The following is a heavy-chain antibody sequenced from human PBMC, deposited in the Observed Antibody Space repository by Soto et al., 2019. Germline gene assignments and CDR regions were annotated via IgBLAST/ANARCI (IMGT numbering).Heavy chain of an antibody. V-gene: IGHV3-23*01. J-gene: IGHJ5*02. D-gene: IGHD3-3*01. CDR1: GFTFSSYA. CDR3: AKLRLFWSGYYGGWFDP. CDR2: ISGSGGST. Sequence: GGSLRLSCAASGFTFSSYAMSWVRQAPGKGLEWVSAISGSGGSTYYADSVKGRFTISRDNSKNTLDLQMNSLRAEDTAVYYCAKLRLFWSGYYGGWFDPWGQGTLVTVSS.